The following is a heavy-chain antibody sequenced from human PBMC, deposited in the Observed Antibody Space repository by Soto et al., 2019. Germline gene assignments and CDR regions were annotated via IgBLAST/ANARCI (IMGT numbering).Heavy chain of an antibody. V-gene: IGHV1-18*01. Sequence: ASVKVSCKASGYTFTSYGISWVRQAPGQGLEWMGWISAYNGNTNYAQKLQGRVTMTTDTSTSTAYMELRSLRSDDTAVYYCARDWVGEGIVEVPADRAGDWFDPWGQGTLVTVSS. CDR2: ISAYNGNT. D-gene: IGHD2-2*01. J-gene: IGHJ5*02. CDR3: ARDWVGEGIVEVPADRAGDWFDP. CDR1: GYTFTSYG.